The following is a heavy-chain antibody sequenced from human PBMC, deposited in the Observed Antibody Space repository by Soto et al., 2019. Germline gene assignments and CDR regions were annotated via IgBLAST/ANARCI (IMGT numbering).Heavy chain of an antibody. CDR1: GGSVSSCSYY. J-gene: IGHJ5*02. D-gene: IGHD5-18*01. Sequence: SETMSLTCTVSGGSVSSCSYYRSWIRQPPGKGLEWIGYIYYSGSTYYNPSLKSRVTISVDTSKNQFSLKLSSVTAADTAVYYCARQGRGYSYGNNWFDPWGQGTLVTVSS. CDR2: IYYSGST. CDR3: ARQGRGYSYGNNWFDP. V-gene: IGHV4-39*01.